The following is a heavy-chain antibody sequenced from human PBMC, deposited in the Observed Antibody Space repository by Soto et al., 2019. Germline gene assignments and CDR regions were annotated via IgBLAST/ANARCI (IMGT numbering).Heavy chain of an antibody. CDR1: GYTFTSYA. Sequence: ASVKVSCKASGYTFTSYAMHWVRQAPGQRLEWMGWINAGNGNTKYSQKFQGRVTITRDTSASTAHMELSSLRSEDTAVYYCARLGYCSSTSCYLGYYGMDVWGQGTTVTVSS. J-gene: IGHJ6*02. D-gene: IGHD2-2*01. V-gene: IGHV1-3*01. CDR2: INAGNGNT. CDR3: ARLGYCSSTSCYLGYYGMDV.